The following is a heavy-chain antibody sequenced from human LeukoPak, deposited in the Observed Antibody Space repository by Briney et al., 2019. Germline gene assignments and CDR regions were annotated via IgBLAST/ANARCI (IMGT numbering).Heavy chain of an antibody. CDR1: GFSFSTYA. D-gene: IGHD1-26*01. CDR3: SREGTNSGNHRSYFDP. Sequence: PGGSLRLSCAACGFSFSTYALHWVRQAPGKGLEWVAAVSYDGNIKDYADSVKGRFTISRDNSKNILYLQMNSLRDEDTAMHYCSREGTNSGNHRSYFDPWGQGTLVTVSS. CDR2: VSYDGNIK. J-gene: IGHJ5*02. V-gene: IGHV3-30-3*01.